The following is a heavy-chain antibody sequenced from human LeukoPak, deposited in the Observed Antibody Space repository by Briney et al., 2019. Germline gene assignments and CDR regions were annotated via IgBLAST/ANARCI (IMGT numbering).Heavy chain of an antibody. CDR3: ASAPAHLDY. Sequence: GASVKVSCKASGYTFTSFYMHWARLAPGQGLEWMGIINPSGGNPGYAQRFQGRLTMTRDTSTSTVYMELSSLTSEDAAMYYCASAPAHLDYWGQGTLVTVSS. V-gene: IGHV1-46*01. J-gene: IGHJ4*02. CDR1: GYTFTSFY. CDR2: INPSGGNP.